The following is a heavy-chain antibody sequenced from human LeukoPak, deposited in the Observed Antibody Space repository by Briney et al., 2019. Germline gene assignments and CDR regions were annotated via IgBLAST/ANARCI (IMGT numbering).Heavy chain of an antibody. CDR1: GFTFSSYW. V-gene: IGHV3-74*01. J-gene: IGHJ5*02. CDR3: ARTDWFDP. CDR2: IKFGGSST. Sequence: PGGSLRLSCATSGFTFSSYWMHWVRQAPGKGLVWVSRIKFGGSSTSYADSVKGRFTISRDNAKNTLYLQMNSLRAEDTAVYYCARTDWFDPWGQGTLVTVSS.